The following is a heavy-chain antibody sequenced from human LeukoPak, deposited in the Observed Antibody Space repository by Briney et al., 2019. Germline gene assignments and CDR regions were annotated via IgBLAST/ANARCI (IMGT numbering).Heavy chain of an antibody. D-gene: IGHD6-19*01. Sequence: GGSLRLSCAASGFTFSSYWMSWVRQAPGKGLEWVANIKQDGSEKYYVDSVKGRFTISRDNAKNSLYLQMNSLRAEDTAVYYCARDEDSSGWYDFDYWGQGTLVTVSS. J-gene: IGHJ4*02. V-gene: IGHV3-7*01. CDR3: ARDEDSSGWYDFDY. CDR1: GFTFSSYW. CDR2: IKQDGSEK.